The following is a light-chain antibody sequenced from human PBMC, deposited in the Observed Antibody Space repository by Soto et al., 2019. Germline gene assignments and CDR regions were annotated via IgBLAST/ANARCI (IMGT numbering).Light chain of an antibody. CDR2: GAS. CDR1: QSVITN. CDR3: QHYNHWPMYT. Sequence: ELVMTQSPATLSASPGERATLSCRASQSVITNVAWYQQKPGQAARLLIYGASTRATGIPARFSGSGSGTEFTLTISSLQSEDFAVYYCQHYNHWPMYTFGQGTKVEIK. V-gene: IGKV3-15*01. J-gene: IGKJ2*01.